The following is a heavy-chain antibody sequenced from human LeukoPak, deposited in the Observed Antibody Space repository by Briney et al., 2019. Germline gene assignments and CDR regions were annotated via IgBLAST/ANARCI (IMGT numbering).Heavy chain of an antibody. CDR2: ISYDGSNK. Sequence: GGSLRLSCAASGFTFSSYAMHWVRQAPGKGLEWVAVISYDGSNKYYADSVKGRFTISSDNSENMLYLQMDSLTVEDTAVYYCARGGRYQPCDPWGQGTLVTVSS. CDR3: ARGGRYQPCDP. CDR1: GFTFSSYA. V-gene: IGHV3-30-3*01. D-gene: IGHD2-2*01. J-gene: IGHJ5*02.